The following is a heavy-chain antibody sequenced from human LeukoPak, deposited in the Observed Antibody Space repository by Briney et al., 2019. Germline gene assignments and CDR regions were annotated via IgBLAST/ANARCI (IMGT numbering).Heavy chain of an antibody. CDR1: GYTLTELS. D-gene: IGHD2-21*01. CDR3: AKSNRPVIAMVVLDY. J-gene: IGHJ4*02. V-gene: IGHV1-24*01. Sequence: ASVKVSCKVSGYTLTELSMHWVRQAPGKGLEWMGGFDPEDGETIYAQKFQGRVTMTEDTSTDTAYMELSSLRSEDTAVYYCAKSNRPVIAMVVLDYWGQGTLVTVSS. CDR2: FDPEDGET.